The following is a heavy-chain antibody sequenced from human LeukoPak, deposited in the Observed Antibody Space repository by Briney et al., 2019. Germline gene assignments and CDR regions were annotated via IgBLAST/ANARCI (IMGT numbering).Heavy chain of an antibody. CDR1: GGSVSSYY. D-gene: IGHD3-10*01. J-gene: IGHJ4*02. V-gene: IGHV4-4*07. CDR3: ARVDNHYYGSGSYYWDF. CDR2: IYTSGST. Sequence: SETLSLTCTVSGGSVSSYYWSWIRQPAGKGLEWIGRIYTSGSTNYNPSLKSRVTMSVDTSKNQFSLRLSSVTAADTAVYYCARVDNHYYGSGSYYWDFWGQGTLVTVSS.